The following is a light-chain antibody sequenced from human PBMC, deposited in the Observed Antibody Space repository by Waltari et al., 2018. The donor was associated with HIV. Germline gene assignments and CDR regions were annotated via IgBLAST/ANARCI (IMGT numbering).Light chain of an antibody. J-gene: IGLJ2*01. CDR3: ASWDDNLGHWI. CDR1: KSNIGNNF. Sequence: QPKMTQAPSASKTPGQRITMSCSGTKSNIGNNFIYWYHQIAGAAPRLLMAGNDQRPSGVPDRFSGNKSGTSAFLAITGLRLDDEATYFCASWDDNLGHWIFGGGTKLTVL. V-gene: IGLV1-47*01. CDR2: GND.